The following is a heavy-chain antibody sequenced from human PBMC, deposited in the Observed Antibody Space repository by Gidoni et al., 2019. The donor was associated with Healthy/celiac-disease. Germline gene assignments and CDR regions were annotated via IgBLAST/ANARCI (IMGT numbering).Heavy chain of an antibody. J-gene: IGHJ3*02. CDR3: QYYYDSSGYSHDAFDI. CDR1: GCSFSHAW. D-gene: IGHD3-22*01. V-gene: IGHV3-15*01. CDR2: IKSKSDGWTT. Sequence: EVQLVESGGGLVKPGGSLRLSWACSGCSFSHAWLSWVRPAPGQGLEWVVRIKSKSDGWTTDYAAPVKGRFTISSDDSKNTLYLQMNSLKTDDTAVYYCQYYYDSSGYSHDAFDIWVQGTMVTVSS.